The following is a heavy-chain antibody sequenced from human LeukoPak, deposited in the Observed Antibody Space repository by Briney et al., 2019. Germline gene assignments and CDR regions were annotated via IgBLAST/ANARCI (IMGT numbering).Heavy chain of an antibody. Sequence: GGSLRLSCAASGFSFDDYAMHWVRQAPGKGLEWVSGISWNSGNIGYADSVKGRFTISRDNAKNSLYLQMNSLRADDTVLYYCAKDTRGYSYGSYFDYWGQGTLVTVSP. V-gene: IGHV3-9*01. CDR1: GFSFDDYA. J-gene: IGHJ4*02. CDR2: ISWNSGNI. D-gene: IGHD5-18*01. CDR3: AKDTRGYSYGSYFDY.